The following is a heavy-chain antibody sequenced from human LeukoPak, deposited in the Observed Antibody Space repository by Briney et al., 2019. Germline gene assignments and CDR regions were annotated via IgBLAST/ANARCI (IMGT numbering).Heavy chain of an antibody. CDR3: ARGLRCGGDCYSFDY. CDR1: GYTVTSYG. J-gene: IGHJ4*02. D-gene: IGHD2-21*02. Sequence: ASVKVSCKASGYTVTSYGISWVRQAPGQGLEWMGWISAYNGNTNYAQKLQGRVTMTTDTSTSTAYMELRSLRSDDTAVYYCARGLRCGGDCYSFDYWGQGTLVTVSS. CDR2: ISAYNGNT. V-gene: IGHV1-18*01.